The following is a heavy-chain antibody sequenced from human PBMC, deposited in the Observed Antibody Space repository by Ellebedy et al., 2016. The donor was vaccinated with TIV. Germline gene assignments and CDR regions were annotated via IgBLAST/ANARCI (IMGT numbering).Heavy chain of an antibody. V-gene: IGHV4-59*12. Sequence: MPSETLSLTCSVSGGSISTSYWSWIRQPPGKGLEWIGHIYYSDFTNYTPSLKSRVTISLDTSKNQISLKLKSVTAADTAVYYCLRDGQGSGGYGWFDPWGQGTLVTVSS. D-gene: IGHD3-10*01. CDR2: IYYSDFT. J-gene: IGHJ5*02. CDR3: LRDGQGSGGYGWFDP. CDR1: GGSISTSY.